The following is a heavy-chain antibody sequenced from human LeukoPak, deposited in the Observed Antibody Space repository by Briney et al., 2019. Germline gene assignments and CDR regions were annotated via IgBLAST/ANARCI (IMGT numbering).Heavy chain of an antibody. CDR1: GFTFSSYG. Sequence: GGSLRLSCAASGFTFSSYGMHWVRQAPGKGLEWVAFIRYDGSNKYYADSVKGRFTISRDNSKNTLYLQMNSLRAEDTAVYYCAKDSANTIFGVDTTLFDYWGQGTLVTVSS. CDR2: IRYDGSNK. D-gene: IGHD3-3*01. CDR3: AKDSANTIFGVDTTLFDY. J-gene: IGHJ4*02. V-gene: IGHV3-30*02.